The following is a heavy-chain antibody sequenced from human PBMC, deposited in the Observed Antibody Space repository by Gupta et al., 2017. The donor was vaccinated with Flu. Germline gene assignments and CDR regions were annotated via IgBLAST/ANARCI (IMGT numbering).Heavy chain of an antibody. CDR2: ISGSGGST. V-gene: IGHV3-23*01. D-gene: IGHD6-13*01. CDR1: GFTFSSYA. J-gene: IGHJ4*02. Sequence: EVQMLESGGGVVQPGGSLRISCAASGFTFSSYAMSWVRQAPGNGLEWVSVISGSGGSTYYADSVKGRFTISRDNSKNTLYLQMNSLRAEDTAVYYCAKLSSSWYIDYWGQGTLVTVSS. CDR3: AKLSSSWYIDY.